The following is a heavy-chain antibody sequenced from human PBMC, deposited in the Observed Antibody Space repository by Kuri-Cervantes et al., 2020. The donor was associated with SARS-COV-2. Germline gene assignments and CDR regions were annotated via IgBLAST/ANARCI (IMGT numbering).Heavy chain of an antibody. V-gene: IGHV3-30-3*01. CDR3: ARTNSGSYQGPFDY. Sequence: GESLKISCAASGFTFSSYAMHWVRQAPGKGLEWVAVISYDGSNKYYADSVKGRFTISRDNSKNTLYLQMNRLRAEDTAVYYCARTNSGSYQGPFDYWGQGTLVTVSS. J-gene: IGHJ4*02. CDR2: ISYDGSNK. CDR1: GFTFSSYA. D-gene: IGHD1-26*01.